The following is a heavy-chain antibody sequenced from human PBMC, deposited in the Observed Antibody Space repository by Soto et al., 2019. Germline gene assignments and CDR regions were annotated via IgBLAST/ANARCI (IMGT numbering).Heavy chain of an antibody. J-gene: IGHJ6*02. Sequence: GESLKISCKGSGYSFTSYWMSWVRQMPGKGLEWMGRIDPSDSYTNYSPSFQGHVTISADKSISTAYLQWSSLKASDTAMYYCASNYDTSGYSNYYCGMDVWGQGTPVTVSS. CDR2: IDPSDSYT. V-gene: IGHV5-10-1*01. CDR1: GYSFTSYW. D-gene: IGHD3-22*01. CDR3: ASNYDTSGYSNYYCGMDV.